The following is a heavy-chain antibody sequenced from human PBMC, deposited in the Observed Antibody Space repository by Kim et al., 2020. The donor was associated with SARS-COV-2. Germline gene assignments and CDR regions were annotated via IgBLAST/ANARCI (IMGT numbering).Heavy chain of an antibody. J-gene: IGHJ6*02. Sequence: GGSLRLSCAASGFTFSSYSMNWVRQAPGKGLEWVSSISSSSSYIYYADSVKGRFTISRDNAKNSLYLQMNSLRAEDTAVYYCAILTAGSGSRHYYYYGMDVWGQGTTVTVSS. CDR2: ISSSSSYI. V-gene: IGHV3-21*01. D-gene: IGHD3-10*01. CDR3: AILTAGSGSRHYYYYGMDV. CDR1: GFTFSSYS.